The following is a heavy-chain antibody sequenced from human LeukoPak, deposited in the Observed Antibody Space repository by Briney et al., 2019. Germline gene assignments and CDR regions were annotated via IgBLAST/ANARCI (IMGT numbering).Heavy chain of an antibody. J-gene: IGHJ4*02. V-gene: IGHV4-59*01. D-gene: IGHD2-21*01. CDR2: IYYSGST. CDR3: ARLHMGYFAY. CDR1: GGSISSYY. Sequence: PSETLSLTCAVSGGSISSYYWSWIRQPPGKGLEWIGYIYYSGSTNYNPSLKSRVTISVDTSKNQFSLKLSSVTAADTAVYYCARLHMGYFAYCGQGTLVTVSS.